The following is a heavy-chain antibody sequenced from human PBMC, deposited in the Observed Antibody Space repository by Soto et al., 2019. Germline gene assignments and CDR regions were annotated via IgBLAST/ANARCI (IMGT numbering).Heavy chain of an antibody. J-gene: IGHJ5*02. V-gene: IGHV4-30-4*01. Sequence: PSETLSLTCTVSGGSISSGEYYWTWIRQPPGKGLEWIGYISYSGSTHYSPSLKSRVSITVDTSKNQFSLKLSSVTAADTAVYYCARVPDRWGQGTLVTVS. CDR3: ARVPDR. CDR2: ISYSGST. D-gene: IGHD2-2*01. CDR1: GGSISSGEYY.